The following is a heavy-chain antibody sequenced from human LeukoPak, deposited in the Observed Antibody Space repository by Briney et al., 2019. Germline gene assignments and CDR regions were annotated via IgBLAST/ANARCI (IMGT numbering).Heavy chain of an antibody. V-gene: IGHV1-2*02. CDR3: ARDMTTGVPRLL. CDR1: GYTFTGYY. J-gene: IGHJ4*02. CDR2: INPNSGGT. Sequence: ASVKVSCKASGYTFTGYYMHWVRRAPGQGLEWMGWINPNSGGTSYAQKFQGRVTMTRDTSISTAYMELSRLRSDDTAVYYCARDMTTGVPRLLWGQGTLVTVSS. D-gene: IGHD4-17*01.